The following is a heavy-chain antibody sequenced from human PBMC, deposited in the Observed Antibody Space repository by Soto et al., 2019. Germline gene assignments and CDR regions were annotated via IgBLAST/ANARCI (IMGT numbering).Heavy chain of an antibody. CDR1: GGSISSGGYS. CDR3: AREDSKNSHGGLDV. Sequence: GQSSGTLSLTCAVAGGSISSGGYSWSWGRPPPGTGLEWIGYIYHSGSTYYNPSLKSRVTISVDRSKNQFSLKLSSVTAADTAVYYCAREDSKNSHGGLDVWGQGTTVTVSS. J-gene: IGHJ6*02. CDR2: IYHSGST. D-gene: IGHD2-15*01. V-gene: IGHV4-30-2*01.